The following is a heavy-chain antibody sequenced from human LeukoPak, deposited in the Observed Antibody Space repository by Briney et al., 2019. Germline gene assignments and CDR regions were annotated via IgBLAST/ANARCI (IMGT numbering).Heavy chain of an antibody. CDR3: TRGGVSLGPSHS. CDR1: GFTFSSYS. J-gene: IGHJ5*02. CDR2: MKQDGSER. D-gene: IGHD7-27*01. Sequence: PGGSLRLSCAASGFTFSSYSMNWVRQAPGKGLEWVASMKQDGSERHYADSVKGRFTISRDNANNSLYLRMNSLRAEDTAVYYCTRGGVSLGPSHSWGQGTLVTVSS. V-gene: IGHV3-7*01.